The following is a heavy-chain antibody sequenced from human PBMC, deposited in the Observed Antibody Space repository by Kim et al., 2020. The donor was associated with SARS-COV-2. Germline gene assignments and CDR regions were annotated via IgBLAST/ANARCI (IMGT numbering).Heavy chain of an antibody. Sequence: GRFTISRDNAKNSLYLQMNSLRAEDTAVYYCARDFSRFGAISQQVDAFDIWGQGTMVTVSS. V-gene: IGHV3-11*05. D-gene: IGHD3-3*01. CDR3: ARDFSRFGAISQQVDAFDI. J-gene: IGHJ3*02.